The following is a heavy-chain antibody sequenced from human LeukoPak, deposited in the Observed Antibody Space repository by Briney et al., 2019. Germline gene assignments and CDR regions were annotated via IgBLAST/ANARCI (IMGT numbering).Heavy chain of an antibody. CDR3: AREPGWVDYFDY. Sequence: SETLSLTCTVSGGSISSSSYYWGWIRQPPGKGLEWIGSIYYSGSTYYNPSLKSRVTISVDTSKNQFSLKLSSVTAADTAVYYCAREPGWVDYFDYWGQGTLVTVSS. CDR1: GGSISSSSYY. CDR2: IYYSGST. D-gene: IGHD6-19*01. V-gene: IGHV4-39*02. J-gene: IGHJ4*02.